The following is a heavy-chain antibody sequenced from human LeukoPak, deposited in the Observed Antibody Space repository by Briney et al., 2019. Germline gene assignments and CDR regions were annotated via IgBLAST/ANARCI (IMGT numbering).Heavy chain of an antibody. D-gene: IGHD3-9*01. CDR2: INWNGGST. V-gene: IGHV3-20*04. Sequence: GGSLRLSCAASGFTFDDYGMSWVRQAPGKGLEGVSGINWNGGSTGYADSVKGRFTISRDNAKNSLYLQMNSLRAEDAALYYCARGPNYDILTGYYNQYYFDYWGQGTLVPVSS. CDR1: GFTFDDYG. J-gene: IGHJ4*02. CDR3: ARGPNYDILTGYYNQYYFDY.